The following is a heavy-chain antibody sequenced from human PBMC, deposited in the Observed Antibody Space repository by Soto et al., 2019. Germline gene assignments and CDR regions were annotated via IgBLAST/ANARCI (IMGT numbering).Heavy chain of an antibody. J-gene: IGHJ6*03. Sequence: WASLRLSCASSGFTFSSYGMHWVRQAPGKGLEWVAVIWYDGSNKYYADSVKGRFTISRDNSKNTLYLQMNSLRAEDTAVYYCARDYRDSTTDLNYYTDVWGKGTTVTVSS. CDR3: ARDYRDSTTDLNYYTDV. CDR1: GFTFSSYG. CDR2: IWYDGSNK. V-gene: IGHV3-33*01. D-gene: IGHD4-17*01.